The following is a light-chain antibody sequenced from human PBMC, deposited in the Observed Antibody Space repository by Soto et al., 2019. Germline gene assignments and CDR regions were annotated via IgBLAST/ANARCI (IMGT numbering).Light chain of an antibody. J-gene: IGKJ1*01. V-gene: IGKV3-20*01. CDR3: QQYGSSSRT. CDR2: ACA. CDR1: RGVSRNL. Sequence: EIVLTQSPGTLSLSPGGRATVSCMSSRGVSRNLLAWYQQKRVGAARLLIYACASSSPGIPDRFGCSWSGTDITLXXTXLETQDFAMDYRQQYGSSSRTFGQGTKV.